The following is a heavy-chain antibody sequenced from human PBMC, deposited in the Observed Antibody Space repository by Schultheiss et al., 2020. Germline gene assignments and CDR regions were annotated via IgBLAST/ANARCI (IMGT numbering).Heavy chain of an antibody. CDR3: ARDYAGAAADY. Sequence: GSLRLSCAASGFTFSSYAMHWVRQAPGKGLEWVAVISYDGSNKYYADSVKGRFTISRDNSKNTLYLQMNSLRAEDTAVYYCARDYAGAAADYWGQGTLVTVSS. D-gene: IGHD6-19*01. V-gene: IGHV3-30-3*01. CDR1: GFTFSSYA. J-gene: IGHJ4*02. CDR2: ISYDGSNK.